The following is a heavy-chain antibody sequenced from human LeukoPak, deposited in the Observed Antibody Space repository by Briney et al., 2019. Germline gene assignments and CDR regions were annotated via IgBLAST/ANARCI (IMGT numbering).Heavy chain of an antibody. V-gene: IGHV3-23*01. J-gene: IGHJ4*02. CDR3: AREPFWSGYYSNLHFDY. CDR2: ISGDANST. D-gene: IGHD3-3*01. Sequence: PGGSLRLSCAASGFTFNNYAMTWVRQAPGKGLEWVSVISGDANSTSYAGSVKGQFTISRDNSKNTLYLQMNSLRAEDTAVYYCAREPFWSGYYSNLHFDYWGQGTLVTVSS. CDR1: GFTFNNYA.